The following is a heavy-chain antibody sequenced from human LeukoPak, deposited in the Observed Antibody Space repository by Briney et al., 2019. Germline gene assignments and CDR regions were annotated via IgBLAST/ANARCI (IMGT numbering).Heavy chain of an antibody. Sequence: SETLSLTCTVSGGSISSYYWSWIRQPPGKGLEWIGYIYYIGSANYNPSLKSRVTISVGTSKNQFSLKLSSVTAADTAVYYCARGMAAAGTIFDYWGQGTLVTVSS. J-gene: IGHJ4*02. CDR1: GGSISSYY. CDR2: IYYIGSA. V-gene: IGHV4-59*01. CDR3: ARGMAAAGTIFDY. D-gene: IGHD6-13*01.